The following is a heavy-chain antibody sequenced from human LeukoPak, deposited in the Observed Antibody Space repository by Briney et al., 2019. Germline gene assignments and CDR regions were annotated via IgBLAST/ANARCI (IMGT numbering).Heavy chain of an antibody. CDR1: GFTFSSYW. D-gene: IGHD7-27*01. CDR2: IKQDGSEK. J-gene: IGHJ4*02. CDR3: GRLTRSGDSVY. V-gene: IGHV3-7*04. Sequence: GGSLRLSCAASGFTFSSYWMSWVRQAPGKGLEWVANIKQDGSEKQYEDSVKGRFAISRDNAENSLYLQMNSLKAEDTAVYYCGRLTRSGDSVYWGQGTLVTVSS.